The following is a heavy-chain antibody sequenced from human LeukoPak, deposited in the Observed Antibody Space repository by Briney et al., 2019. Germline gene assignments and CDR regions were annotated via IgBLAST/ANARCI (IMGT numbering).Heavy chain of an antibody. J-gene: IGHJ6*03. CDR3: ARRVVIARYYYYYMDV. V-gene: IGHV4-34*01. D-gene: IGHD2-21*01. CDR2: INHSGST. CDR1: GGSFSGYY. Sequence: SETLSLTCAVYGGSFSGYYWSWIRQPPGKGLEWIGEINHSGSTNYNPSLKSRVTISVDTSKNQLSLKLSSVTAADTAVYYCARRVVIARYYYYYMDVWGKGTTVTVSS.